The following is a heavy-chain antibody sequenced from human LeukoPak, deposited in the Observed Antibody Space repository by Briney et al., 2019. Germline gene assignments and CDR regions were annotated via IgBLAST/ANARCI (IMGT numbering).Heavy chain of an antibody. V-gene: IGHV3-7*01. Sequence: GGSLRLSCEASGFSFSDYWMTWVRQAPGKGLEWVANIKPDGSDKYYVDSVKGRFTISRDNAKNSLNLQMNSLRAEDTAVYYCARAGNLDNWGQGTLVTVSS. CDR3: ARAGNLDN. J-gene: IGHJ4*02. CDR1: GFSFSDYW. CDR2: IKPDGSDK. D-gene: IGHD4-23*01.